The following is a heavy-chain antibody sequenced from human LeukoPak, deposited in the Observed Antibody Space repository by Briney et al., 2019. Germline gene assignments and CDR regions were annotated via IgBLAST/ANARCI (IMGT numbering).Heavy chain of an antibody. CDR2: ILYDGSNK. J-gene: IGHJ4*02. V-gene: IGHV3-30-3*01. CDR3: ARGLFTGGTYYGY. D-gene: IGHD4-17*01. Sequence: GGSLRLSCAASAFTFSKYTMHWVRQAPGKGLEWVAVILYDGSNKYYADSVKGRFTISRDNSKNTLYLQMNSLRAEYTAVYYCARGLFTGGTYYGYWGQGTLVTVSS. CDR1: AFTFSKYT.